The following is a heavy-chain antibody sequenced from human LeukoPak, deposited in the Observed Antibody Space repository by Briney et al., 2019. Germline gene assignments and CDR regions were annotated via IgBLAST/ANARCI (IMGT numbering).Heavy chain of an antibody. CDR3: ARGLNPDYCSGGYFRPHYFDY. J-gene: IGHJ4*02. Sequence: SETLSLTCAVYGGSFSGYYWSWIRQPPGKGLEWIGEINHSGSTNYNPSLKSRVTISVDTSKNQFSLKLSSVTAADTAVYYCARGLNPDYCSGGYFRPHYFDYWGQGTLGTGSS. CDR1: GGSFSGYY. CDR2: INHSGST. D-gene: IGHD3-10*01. V-gene: IGHV4-34*01.